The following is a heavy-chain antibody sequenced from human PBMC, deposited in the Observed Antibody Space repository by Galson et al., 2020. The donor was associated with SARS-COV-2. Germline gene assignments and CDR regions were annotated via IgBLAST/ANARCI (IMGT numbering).Heavy chain of an antibody. J-gene: IGHJ4*02. Sequence: GGSLRLSCAASGFTFSSYGMHWVRQAPGKGLEWVAAIWYDGSNKYYADSVKGRFTISRDNSKNTLYLQMNSLRAEDTAVYYCAREAYSSSWYTYYFDYWGQGTLVTVSS. D-gene: IGHD6-13*01. V-gene: IGHV3-33*01. CDR3: AREAYSSSWYTYYFDY. CDR2: IWYDGSNK. CDR1: GFTFSSYG.